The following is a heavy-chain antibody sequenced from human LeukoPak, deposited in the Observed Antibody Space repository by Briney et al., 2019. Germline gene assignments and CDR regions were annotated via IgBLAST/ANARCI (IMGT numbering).Heavy chain of an antibody. J-gene: IGHJ4*02. CDR2: ISYDGSNK. CDR1: GFTFDDYA. V-gene: IGHV3-30*18. Sequence: GGSLRLSCAASGFTFDDYAMHWVRQAPGKGLEWVAVISYDGSNKYYADSVKGRFTISRDNSKNTLYLQMNSLRAEDTAVYYCAKEGYSSGWYYFDYWGQGTLVTVSS. CDR3: AKEGYSSGWYYFDY. D-gene: IGHD6-19*01.